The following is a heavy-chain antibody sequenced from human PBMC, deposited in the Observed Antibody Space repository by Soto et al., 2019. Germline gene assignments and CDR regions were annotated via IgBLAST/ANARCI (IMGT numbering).Heavy chain of an antibody. CDR1: GFTVSDNY. CDR3: ARTFCAGDCYSRRNWFDP. CDR2: IYSGGLT. V-gene: IGHV3-53*01. D-gene: IGHD2-21*02. J-gene: IGHJ5*02. Sequence: GGSLRLSCAASGFTVSDNYMNWVRQAPGKGLEWVSVIYSGGLTFYADSVKGRFIISRDNSDNTVYLQMNSVRDEDTAVYYCARTFCAGDCYSRRNWFDPWGQGTLVTVSS.